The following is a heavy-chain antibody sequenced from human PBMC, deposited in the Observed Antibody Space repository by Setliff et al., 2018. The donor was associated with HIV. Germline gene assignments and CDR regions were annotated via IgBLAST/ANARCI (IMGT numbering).Heavy chain of an antibody. V-gene: IGHV4-39*01. CDR2: INHNKSS. Sequence: PSETLSLTCTVSGGSITSGDYYWSWIRQPPGKGLEWIGEINHNKSSDYNPSLKSRVTMSVDTSKNQFSLKVKSVTAADTAVYYCARQKKSSSWSPNDYWGQGTLVTVSS. CDR1: GGSITSGDYY. D-gene: IGHD2-2*01. J-gene: IGHJ4*02. CDR3: ARQKKSSSWSPNDY.